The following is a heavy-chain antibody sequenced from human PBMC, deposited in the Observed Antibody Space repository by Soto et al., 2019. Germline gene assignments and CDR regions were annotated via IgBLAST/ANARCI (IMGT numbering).Heavy chain of an antibody. Sequence: QVQLVESGGGVVQPGRSLRLSCAASGFTFSSYAMHWVRQAPGKGLEWVAVISYDGSNKYYADSVKGRFTISRDNSKNTLYLQMNSLRAEDTAVYYCARALRYFDWLSYYFDYWGQGTLVTVSS. V-gene: IGHV3-30-3*01. D-gene: IGHD3-9*01. CDR2: ISYDGSNK. CDR1: GFTFSSYA. J-gene: IGHJ4*02. CDR3: ARALRYFDWLSYYFDY.